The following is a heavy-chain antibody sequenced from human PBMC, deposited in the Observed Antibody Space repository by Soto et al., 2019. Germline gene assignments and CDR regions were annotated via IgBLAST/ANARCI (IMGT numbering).Heavy chain of an antibody. CDR1: GFIFRSYG. J-gene: IGHJ4*02. D-gene: IGHD3-22*01. CDR2: ISYHGSNT. Sequence: GGSLRLSCAASGFIFRSYGMHWVRQAPGKGLEWVAAISYHGSNTYYADSVKGRFTISRDNSKNTLYLQMNSLRTEDTALYFCTHDSHFDHWGPGTLVTVSS. V-gene: IGHV3-30*03. CDR3: THDSHFDH.